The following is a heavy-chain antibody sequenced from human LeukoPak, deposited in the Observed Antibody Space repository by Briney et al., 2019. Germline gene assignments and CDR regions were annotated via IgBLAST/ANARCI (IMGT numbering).Heavy chain of an antibody. CDR1: GYTFTSYG. CDR2: ISAYNGNT. Sequence: GASVKVSCKASGYTFTSYGISWVRQAPGQGLEWMGWISAYNGNTNYAQKLQGRVTTTTDTSTSTAYMELRSLRSDDTAVYYCARDRVYSSSWYPIYYFDYWGQGTLVTVSS. CDR3: ARDRVYSSSWYPIYYFDY. D-gene: IGHD6-13*01. V-gene: IGHV1-18*01. J-gene: IGHJ4*02.